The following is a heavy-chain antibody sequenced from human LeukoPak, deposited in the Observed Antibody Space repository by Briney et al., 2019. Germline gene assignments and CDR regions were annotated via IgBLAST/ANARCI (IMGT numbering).Heavy chain of an antibody. CDR1: GYSISSDNY. J-gene: IGHJ5*02. CDR3: AGVTIRNWFDP. D-gene: IGHD4-17*01. CDR2: IYHSGST. V-gene: IGHV4-38-2*01. Sequence: SETLSLTCGVSGYSISSDNYWGWIRQPPGKGLEWIGTIYHSGSTYYNSSLKSRATMSVDTSMNQFSLNLNSVTAADTAVYYCAGVTIRNWFDPWGQGTLVTVSS.